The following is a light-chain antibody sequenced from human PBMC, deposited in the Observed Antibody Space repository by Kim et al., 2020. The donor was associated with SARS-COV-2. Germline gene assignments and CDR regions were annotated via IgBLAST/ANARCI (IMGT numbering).Light chain of an antibody. Sequence: RATINCRSSQSVLSSSNNKNYLAWYQQKPAQPPTLLIYWASTRESGVPDRFSGSGSGTAFTLTISSLQAEDVAVYYCQQYYSAPLTFGGGTKLEI. CDR2: WAS. CDR1: QSVLSSSNNKNY. CDR3: QQYYSAPLT. J-gene: IGKJ4*01. V-gene: IGKV4-1*01.